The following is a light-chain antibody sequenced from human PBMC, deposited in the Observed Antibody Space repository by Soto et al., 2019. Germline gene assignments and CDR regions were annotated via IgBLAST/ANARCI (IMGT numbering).Light chain of an antibody. V-gene: IGLV3-9*01. Sequence: SSELTQPVSVSVALGQTASITCGGNNIGSKNVHWYQQKAGQAPILVIYKDNKRPSGIPERFSGSNSGNTATLTISRAQVGDEADYYCQVWDSSTVFGGGTKLTVL. CDR3: QVWDSSTV. J-gene: IGLJ2*01. CDR1: NIGSKN. CDR2: KDN.